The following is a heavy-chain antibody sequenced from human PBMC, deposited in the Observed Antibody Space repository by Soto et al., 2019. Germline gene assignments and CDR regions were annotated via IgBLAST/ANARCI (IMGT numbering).Heavy chain of an antibody. V-gene: IGHV2-26*01. CDR2: IFSNDDK. CDR1: GLSLTNGRLD. Sequence: SGPTLVNPTETLTLTCTVSGLSLTNGRLDVSWIRQPPGKALEWLAHIFSNDDKSYSTSLKSRLTISKDISRSQVVLTMTNMDPVDSATYYCALIKDCSRTDCYLAPFDPWGKGTRVTSPQ. D-gene: IGHD2-2*01. CDR3: ALIKDCSRTDCYLAPFDP. J-gene: IGHJ5*02.